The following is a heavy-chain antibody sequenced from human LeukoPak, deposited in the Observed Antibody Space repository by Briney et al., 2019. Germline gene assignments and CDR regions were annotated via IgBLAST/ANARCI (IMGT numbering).Heavy chain of an antibody. J-gene: IGHJ4*02. CDR3: VKDLSYESSGHVLEY. V-gene: IGHV3-43*01. CDR1: GFTFEDYT. Sequence: GSLRLSCVASGFTFEDYTMHWVRQAPGKALEGVSLISWDGTTYYTDSVKGRFTISRDNSKNSLYLQMDTLRSEDTAFYYCVKDLSYESSGHVLEYWGQGTLVTVSS. CDR2: ISWDGTT. D-gene: IGHD3-22*01.